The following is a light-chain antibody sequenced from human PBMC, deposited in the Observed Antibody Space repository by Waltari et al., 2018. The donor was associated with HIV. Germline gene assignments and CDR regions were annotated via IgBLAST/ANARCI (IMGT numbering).Light chain of an antibody. V-gene: IGKV1-6*01. J-gene: IGKJ2*01. Sequence: AIQVTHSPSSLSASVVDRVTITCRASQDIRIDLGWYQQKPGKAPKLLIYASSSLQSGVPSRFSGSGSGTDFTLTISSLQPEDFATYYCLQDSYYPYTFGQGTKLEIK. CDR3: LQDSYYPYT. CDR2: ASS. CDR1: QDIRID.